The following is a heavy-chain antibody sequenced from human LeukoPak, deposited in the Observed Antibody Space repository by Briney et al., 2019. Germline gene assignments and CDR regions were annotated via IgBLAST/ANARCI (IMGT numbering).Heavy chain of an antibody. D-gene: IGHD6-13*01. Sequence: GGSLRLSCTASGFTFGDYAMSWFRQAPGKGLEWVGFIRSKAYGGTTEYAASVKGRFTISRDDSKSIAYLQMNSLKTEDTAVYYCTRLDSGYSSSWYAPRTYLNWFDPWGQGTLVTVSS. V-gene: IGHV3-49*03. CDR2: IRSKAYGGTT. J-gene: IGHJ5*02. CDR3: TRLDSGYSSSWYAPRTYLNWFDP. CDR1: GFTFGDYA.